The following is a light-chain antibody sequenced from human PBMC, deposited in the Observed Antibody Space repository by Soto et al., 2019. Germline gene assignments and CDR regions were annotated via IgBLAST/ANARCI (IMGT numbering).Light chain of an antibody. CDR1: EYISSN. Sequence: EIVMTQSPATLSVSPGERATLSCRASEYISSNLAWYQHKPGQAPRLLIYDASTRATGIPGRFSGSGSGTEFTLTISSLQSEDVAAYYCQHYNNWPPWTFGQGTRVEVK. CDR3: QHYNNWPPWT. J-gene: IGKJ1*01. CDR2: DAS. V-gene: IGKV3-15*01.